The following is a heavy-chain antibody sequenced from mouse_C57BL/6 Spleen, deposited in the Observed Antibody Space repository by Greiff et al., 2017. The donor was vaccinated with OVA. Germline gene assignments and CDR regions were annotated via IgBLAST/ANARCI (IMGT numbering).Heavy chain of an antibody. Sequence: SFNLSFNSSCYTFTDYYINWVKQSPLQGLDWIARIYPGIGNTYYNEKFKGKATLTAEKSSSTAYMQLSSLTSEDSAVYFCARGANWDAMDYWGQGTSVTVSS. CDR3: ARGANWDAMDY. CDR1: CYTFTDYY. CDR2: IYPGIGNT. D-gene: IGHD4-1*01. V-gene: IGHV1-76*01. J-gene: IGHJ4*01.